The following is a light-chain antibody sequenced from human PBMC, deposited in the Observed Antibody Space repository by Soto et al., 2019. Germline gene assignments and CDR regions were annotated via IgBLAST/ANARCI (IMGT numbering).Light chain of an antibody. V-gene: IGLV2-14*02. CDR1: SSDVGSYNL. CDR2: EGS. J-gene: IGLJ1*01. CDR3: QSYDSTLIAYV. Sequence: QSALTQPASVSGSPGQSITISCTGTSSDVGSYNLVSWYQQHPGKAPKLMIYEGSKRPSGVSNRFSGSKSGNTASLAITGLQAEDEADYYCQSYDSTLIAYVFGSGTKLTVL.